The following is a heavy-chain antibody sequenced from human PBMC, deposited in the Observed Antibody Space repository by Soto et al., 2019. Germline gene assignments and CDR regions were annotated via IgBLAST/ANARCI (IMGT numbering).Heavy chain of an antibody. CDR1: GYTFTSYD. D-gene: IGHD6-6*01. CDR3: AVEYSSSSEKTYSFDI. V-gene: IGHV1-8*01. CDR2: MNPNSGNT. J-gene: IGHJ3*02. Sequence: QVQLVQSGAEVKKPGASVKVSCKASGYTFTSYDINWVRQATGQGLEWMGWMNPNSGNTGYAQKCQGRSTMTSNTSIGTANLELCSLRSEHTAVYYCAVEYSSSSEKTYSFDIWGQGTMVTVSS.